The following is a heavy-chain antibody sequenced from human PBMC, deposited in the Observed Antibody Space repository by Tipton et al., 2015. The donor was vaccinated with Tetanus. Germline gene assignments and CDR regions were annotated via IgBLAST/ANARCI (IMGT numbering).Heavy chain of an antibody. J-gene: IGHJ4*02. V-gene: IGHV5-51*01. D-gene: IGHD4-17*01. CDR3: ARRRTTTALSYYFDS. CDR2: IYPGDSDT. CDR1: GYSFTDYW. Sequence: HSGPEVKKAGESLRISCKGSGYSFTDYWITWVRQMPGEGLEWMGIIYPGDSDTRYSPSFQGHVTISADRSITTAYLQWSSLKASDTAMYYCARRRTTTALSYYFDSWGQGTLVTVSS.